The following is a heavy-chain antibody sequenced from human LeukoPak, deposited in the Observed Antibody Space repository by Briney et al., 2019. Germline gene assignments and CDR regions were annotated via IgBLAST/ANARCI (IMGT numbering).Heavy chain of an antibody. V-gene: IGHV3-21*01. D-gene: IGHD3-10*01. CDR2: ISGSSSDI. CDR1: GFTFSNYA. Sequence: GGSLRLSCAASGFTFSNYAMNWVRQAPGKGLEWVSSISGSSSDIYYADSVKGRFTISRDNAKNSLYLQMNSLRAEDTAVYYCAREAAYYYGSGIYYNAMDVWGKGTTVTISS. J-gene: IGHJ6*04. CDR3: AREAAYYYGSGIYYNAMDV.